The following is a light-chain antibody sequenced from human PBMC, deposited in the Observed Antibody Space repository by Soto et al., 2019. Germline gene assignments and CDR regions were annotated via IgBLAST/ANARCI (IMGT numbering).Light chain of an antibody. V-gene: IGKV3-15*01. CDR3: HPYNNRWT. CDR2: GAS. CDR1: QTVSTS. Sequence: EVVLTQSPGTLSLSPGERATLSCRASQTVSTSLAWYQHETGRAPRLLIYGASTRASGVPARFCVIGSGTEFTLPLRSLKSEDSAVYDCHPYNNRWTGGPLTKVDIK. J-gene: IGKJ1*01.